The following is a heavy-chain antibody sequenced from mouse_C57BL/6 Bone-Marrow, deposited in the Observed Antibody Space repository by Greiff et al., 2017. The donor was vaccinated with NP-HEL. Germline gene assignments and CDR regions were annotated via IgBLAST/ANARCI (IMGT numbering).Heavy chain of an antibody. D-gene: IGHD1-1*01. CDR3: ARRGTKDFAY. CDR1: GFTFSDYY. V-gene: IGHV5-12*01. Sequence: EVKLMESGGGLVQPGGSLKLSCAASGFTFSDYYMYWVRQTPEKRLEWVAYISNGGGSTYYPDTVKGRFTISRDNAKNTLYLQMSRLKSEDTAMYYCARRGTKDFAYWGQGTLVTVSA. CDR2: ISNGGGST. J-gene: IGHJ3*01.